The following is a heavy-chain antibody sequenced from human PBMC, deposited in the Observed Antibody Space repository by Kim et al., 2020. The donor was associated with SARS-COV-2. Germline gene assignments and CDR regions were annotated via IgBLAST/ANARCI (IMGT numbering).Heavy chain of an antibody. V-gene: IGHV4-34*01. CDR2: INHSGST. CDR3: ARGSIAAGRDWYFDL. D-gene: IGHD6-13*01. CDR1: GGSFSGYY. Sequence: SETLSLTCAVYGGSFSGYYWSWIRQPPGKGLEWIGEINHSGSTNYNPSLKSRVTISVDTSKNQFSLKLSSVTAADTAVYYCARGSIAAGRDWYFDLWGRGTLVTVSS. J-gene: IGHJ2*01.